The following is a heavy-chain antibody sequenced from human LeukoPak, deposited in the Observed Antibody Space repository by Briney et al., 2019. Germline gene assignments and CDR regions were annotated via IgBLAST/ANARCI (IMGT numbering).Heavy chain of an antibody. CDR2: ISNSERT. J-gene: IGHJ4*02. Sequence: PSQTLSLTCTVSGGSISSGGYYWSWIRQHPGKGLAWIGYISNSERTYYNQSLKSRVTISVDTSKNQFSLKLSSVTDADTAVYYCARPRNAGYEYYLDYWGQGTLVTVSS. V-gene: IGHV4-31*03. CDR3: ARPRNAGYEYYLDY. CDR1: GGSISSGGYY. D-gene: IGHD5-12*01.